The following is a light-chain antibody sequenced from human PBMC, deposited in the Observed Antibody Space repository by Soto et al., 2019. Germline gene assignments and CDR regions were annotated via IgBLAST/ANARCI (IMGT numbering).Light chain of an antibody. CDR2: GAS. J-gene: IGKJ1*01. CDR1: QSVSTTY. Sequence: EIVLTQSPGTLFLSPGERATLSCRASQSVSTTYLAWYQQKPGQAPRLLIYGASSRATGIPDRFSGSGSGTEFTLTISRLEPEDFAVYYCQQYGSSRWTFGQGTKVEIK. CDR3: QQYGSSRWT. V-gene: IGKV3-20*01.